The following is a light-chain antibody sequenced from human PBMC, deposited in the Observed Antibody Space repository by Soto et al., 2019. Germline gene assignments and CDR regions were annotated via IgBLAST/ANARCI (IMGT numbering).Light chain of an antibody. CDR3: QQYGSSPGT. CDR2: GAS. CDR1: QSVSSSY. Sequence: EIVLTQSSGTLSLSPGERATLSCRASQSVSSSYLAWYQQKPGQAPRLLIYGASSRATGIPDRFSGSGSGTDFTLTIRRLEPEDFAVYYCQQYGSSPGTFGQGTKLEIK. V-gene: IGKV3-20*01. J-gene: IGKJ1*01.